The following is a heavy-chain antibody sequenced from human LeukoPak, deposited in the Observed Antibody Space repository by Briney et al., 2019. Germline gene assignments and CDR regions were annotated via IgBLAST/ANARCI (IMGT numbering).Heavy chain of an antibody. CDR2: INSDGSST. CDR1: GFTFSSYW. CDR3: AKGDYELSGAY. Sequence: GGSLRLSCAASGFTFSSYWMHWVRQAPGKGLVWVSRINSDGSSTRYVDSVKGRFTISRDNAKNTLYLQMNSLRAEDTAVYYCAKGDYELSGAYWGQGTLVTVSS. D-gene: IGHD4-17*01. J-gene: IGHJ4*02. V-gene: IGHV3-74*01.